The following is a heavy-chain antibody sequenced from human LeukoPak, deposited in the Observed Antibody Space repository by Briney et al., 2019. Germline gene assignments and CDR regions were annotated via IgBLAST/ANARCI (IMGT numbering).Heavy chain of an antibody. CDR2: INHSGST. Sequence: SETLSLTCAVYGGSFSGYYWSWIRQPPGKGLEWIGEINHSGSTNYNPSLKSRVTISVDTSKNQFSLKLSSVTAADTAVYYCARTAVGFGESYFDYWGQGTLVTVSS. V-gene: IGHV4-34*01. D-gene: IGHD3-10*01. CDR3: ARTAVGFGESYFDY. J-gene: IGHJ4*02. CDR1: GGSFSGYY.